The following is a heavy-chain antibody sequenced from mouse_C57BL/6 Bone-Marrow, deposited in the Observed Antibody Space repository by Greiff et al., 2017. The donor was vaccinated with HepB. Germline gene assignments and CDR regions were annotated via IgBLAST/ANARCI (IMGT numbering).Heavy chain of an antibody. CDR1: GFTFSSYA. CDR2: ISDGGSYT. V-gene: IGHV5-4*03. J-gene: IGHJ3*01. CDR3: ITTVPY. D-gene: IGHD1-1*01. Sequence: DVKLVESGGGLVKPGGSLKLSCAASGFTFSSYAMSWVRQTPEKRLEWVASISDGGSYTYYPDNVKGRFTISRDNAKNNLYLQMSHLKSEDTAMYYCITTVPYWGQGTLVTVSA.